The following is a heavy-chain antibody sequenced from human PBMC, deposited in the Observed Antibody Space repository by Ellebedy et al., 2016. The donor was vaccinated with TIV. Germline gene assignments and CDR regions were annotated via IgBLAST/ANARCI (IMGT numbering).Heavy chain of an antibody. CDR3: AKERLWRGSGTQTFDN. CDR2: IRYDGTNK. Sequence: GESLKISCAASGFIFSSYGMHWVRQAPRKGLAWVAFIRYDGTNKFYADSVKGRFIISRDNSKNTLYLQMNSLRAEDTAVYYCAKERLWRGSGTQTFDNWGQGTLVTVSS. V-gene: IGHV3-30*02. CDR1: GFIFSSYG. J-gene: IGHJ4*02. D-gene: IGHD3-10*01.